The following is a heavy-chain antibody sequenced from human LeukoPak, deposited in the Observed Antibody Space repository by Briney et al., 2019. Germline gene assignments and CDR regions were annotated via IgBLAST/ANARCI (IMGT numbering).Heavy chain of an antibody. D-gene: IGHD2-2*02. J-gene: IGHJ4*02. V-gene: IGHV3-21*01. CDR3: ARAGEGYCSSTSCYSLAPFDY. CDR1: GFTFSSHG. CDR2: ISSSSSYI. Sequence: GGSLRLSSAASGFTFSSHGINWVRQAPGKGLEWVSFISSSSSYIYYADSVKGRFIISRDNAKNSLYLQMYSLRAEDTAVYYCARAGEGYCSSTSCYSLAPFDYWGQGTLVSVSS.